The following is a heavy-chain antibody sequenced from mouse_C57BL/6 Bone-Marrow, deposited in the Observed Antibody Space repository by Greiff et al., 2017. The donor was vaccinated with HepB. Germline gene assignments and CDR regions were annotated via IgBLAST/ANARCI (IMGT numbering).Heavy chain of an antibody. CDR1: VFTFSDYG. V-gene: IGHV5-17*01. CDR2: ISSGSSTI. CDR3: ARRLAFAY. J-gene: IGHJ3*01. Sequence: EVMLVESGGGLVKPGGSLKLSCAASVFTFSDYGMHWVRQAPEKGLEWVAYISSGSSTIYYADTVKGRFTISRDNAKNTLFLQMTSLRSEDTAMYYCARRLAFAYWGQGTLVTVSA.